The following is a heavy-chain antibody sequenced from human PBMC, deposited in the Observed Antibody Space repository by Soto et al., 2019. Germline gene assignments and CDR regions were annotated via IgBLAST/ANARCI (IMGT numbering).Heavy chain of an antibody. D-gene: IGHD6-13*01. Sequence: GESLKISCKGSGYSFTSYWISWVRQMPGKGLEWMGRIDPSDSYTNYSPSFQGHVTISADKSISTAYLQWSSLKASDTAMYYCARLRSTKQQLVPPYYYYYYGMDVCGQGTTVTVSS. CDR2: IDPSDSYT. V-gene: IGHV5-10-1*01. CDR1: GYSFTSYW. J-gene: IGHJ6*02. CDR3: ARLRSTKQQLVPPYYYYYYGMDV.